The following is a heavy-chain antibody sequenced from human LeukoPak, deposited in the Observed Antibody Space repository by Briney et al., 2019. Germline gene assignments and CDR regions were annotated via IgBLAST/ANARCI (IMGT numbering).Heavy chain of an antibody. CDR1: GGSICSYY. Sequence: SETLSLTCTVSGGSICSYYWSWIRRPPGKGLEWLGYVDYSGSTAYNPSLNGRVAISPDTSKNQFSLKLRSVTAADTAVYYCARLNGGNWGPGILVTVSS. V-gene: IGHV4-59*08. CDR3: ARLNGGN. CDR2: VDYSGST. D-gene: IGHD4-23*01. J-gene: IGHJ4*02.